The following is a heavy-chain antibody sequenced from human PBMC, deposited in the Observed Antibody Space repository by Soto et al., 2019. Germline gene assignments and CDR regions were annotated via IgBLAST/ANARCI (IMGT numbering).Heavy chain of an antibody. D-gene: IGHD1-1*01. CDR1: GYTFTSYG. J-gene: IGHJ5*02. Sequence: GASVKVSCKASGYTFTSYGMSWVRQAPGQGLEWMGWISAYNGNTNYAQKLQGRVTMTTDTSTSTAYMELRSLRSDDTAVYYCARDRGTTGTRWFDPWGQGTLVTVSS. CDR3: ARDRGTTGTRWFDP. CDR2: ISAYNGNT. V-gene: IGHV1-18*01.